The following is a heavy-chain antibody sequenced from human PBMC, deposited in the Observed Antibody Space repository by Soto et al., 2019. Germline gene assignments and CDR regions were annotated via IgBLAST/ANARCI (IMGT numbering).Heavy chain of an antibody. CDR1: GFKFSIYS. D-gene: IGHD6-19*01. J-gene: IGHJ4*02. CDR3: ARSVEGHFDY. V-gene: IGHV3-48*01. CDR2: ITSDTKTI. Sequence: EVQLVESGGALVQPGGSLRLSCAASGFKFSIYSMNWVRQAPGKGLEWSAYITSDTKTIKYGDSVKGRFTISRDNAKNSVYLQMNSPSAEDTAVYYCARSVEGHFDYWGQGTVVTVSS.